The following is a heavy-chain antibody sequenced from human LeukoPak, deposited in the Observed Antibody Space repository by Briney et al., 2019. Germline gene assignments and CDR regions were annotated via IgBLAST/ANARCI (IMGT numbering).Heavy chain of an antibody. CDR2: IYYSGST. CDR1: GGSISSGGYY. V-gene: IGHV4-31*03. Sequence: SETLSLTCTVSGGSISSGGYYWSWIRQHPGKGLEWIGYIYYSGSTYYNPSLKSRVTISVGTSKNQFSLKLSSVTAADTAVYYCARGTGTTWFDPWGQGTLVTVSS. CDR3: ARGTGTTWFDP. D-gene: IGHD1-1*01. J-gene: IGHJ5*02.